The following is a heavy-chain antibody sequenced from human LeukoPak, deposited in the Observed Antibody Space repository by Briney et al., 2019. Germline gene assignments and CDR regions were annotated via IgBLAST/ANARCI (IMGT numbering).Heavy chain of an antibody. J-gene: IGHJ3*02. CDR1: GYTFTSYG. V-gene: IGHV1-18*01. CDR2: ISAYNGNT. Sequence: RASVKVSCKASGYTFTSYGISWVRQAPGQGLEWMGWISAYNGNTNYAQKLQGRVTMTTDTSTSTAYMELRSLRSDDTAVYYCARLMVRGVIITSDAFDIWGQGTMVTVSS. D-gene: IGHD3-10*01. CDR3: ARLMVRGVIITSDAFDI.